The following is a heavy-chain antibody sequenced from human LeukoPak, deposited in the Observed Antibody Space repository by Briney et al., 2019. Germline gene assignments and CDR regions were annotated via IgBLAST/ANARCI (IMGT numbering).Heavy chain of an antibody. CDR3: ARLTTLVWLGASAEGGDY. D-gene: IGHD3-10*01. Sequence: PGGSLRLSCAASGFTFRNYGMHWVRQAPGKGLEWVAVISYDATNQYYADSVKGRFTISRDNSRNTLYLHMSSLTAEDTAVYYCARLTTLVWLGASAEGGDYWGQGILVTVSA. CDR1: GFTFRNYG. V-gene: IGHV3-30*12. CDR2: ISYDATNQ. J-gene: IGHJ4*02.